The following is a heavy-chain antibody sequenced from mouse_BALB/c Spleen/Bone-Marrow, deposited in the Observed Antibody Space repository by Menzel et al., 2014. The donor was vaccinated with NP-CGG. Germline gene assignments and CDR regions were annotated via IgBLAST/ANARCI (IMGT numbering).Heavy chain of an antibody. J-gene: IGHJ4*01. CDR1: GYSITSDYA. V-gene: IGHV3-2*02. D-gene: IGHD2-4*01. CDR2: IRNSGCT. CDR3: ARGGYDYGYAMDY. Sequence: QSGPGLVKPSQSLSLTCTVTGYSITSDYAWNWIRQFPGNKLEWMGYIRNSGCTSYNPSLKSRISITRDTSKNQFFLQLNSVTTEDTATYYCARGGYDYGYAMDYWGQGTSVTVSS.